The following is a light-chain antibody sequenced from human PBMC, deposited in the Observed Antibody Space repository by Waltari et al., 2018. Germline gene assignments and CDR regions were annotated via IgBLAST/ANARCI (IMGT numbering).Light chain of an antibody. V-gene: IGLV1-44*01. Sequence: QSVLTQPPSASATPGHRVIISCSGSDSNIGDNVVNWYQQLPGTAPKLLIYRNDLRPSGVPDRFSASKSGTSASLAISGLQSEDEADYYCATWDDGLCGVWVFGGGTKVTVL. J-gene: IGLJ3*02. CDR1: DSNIGDNV. CDR3: ATWDDGLCGVWV. CDR2: RND.